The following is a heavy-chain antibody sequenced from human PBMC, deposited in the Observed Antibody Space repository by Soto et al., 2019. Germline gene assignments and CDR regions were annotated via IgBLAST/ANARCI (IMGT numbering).Heavy chain of an antibody. V-gene: IGHV3-23*01. J-gene: IGHJ4*02. Sequence: HPGGTLRLSSAASGFTFSSYAMSWVRQAPGKGLEWVSAISGSGGSTYYADSVKGRFTISRDNSKNTLYLQMNSLRAEDTAVYYCAKDRFFTGYDFDYWGQGTLVTVSS. CDR1: GFTFSSYA. CDR2: ISGSGGST. D-gene: IGHD5-12*01. CDR3: AKDRFFTGYDFDY.